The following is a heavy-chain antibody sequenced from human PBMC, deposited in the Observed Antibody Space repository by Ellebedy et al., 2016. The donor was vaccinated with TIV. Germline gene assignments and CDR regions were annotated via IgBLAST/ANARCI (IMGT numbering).Heavy chain of an antibody. Sequence: GESLKISXAASGFTFSSYWMSWVRQAPGKGLEWVANIKQDGSEKYYVDSVKGRFTISRDNAQNSLYLQMNSLRVEDTAVYYCVKAITGTTDAFDVWGQGTMVTVSS. CDR1: GFTFSSYW. CDR3: VKAITGTTDAFDV. J-gene: IGHJ3*01. CDR2: IKQDGSEK. D-gene: IGHD1-20*01. V-gene: IGHV3-7*01.